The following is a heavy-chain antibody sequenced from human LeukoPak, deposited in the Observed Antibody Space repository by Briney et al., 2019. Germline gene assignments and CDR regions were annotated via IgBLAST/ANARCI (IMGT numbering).Heavy chain of an antibody. V-gene: IGHV3-48*01. CDR3: ARVSGSRNYYFGAFDI. D-gene: IGHD3-10*01. CDR2: IGSRGNTK. J-gene: IGHJ3*02. Sequence: GGSLRLSCAASGFTFSSYRMNWVRQAPGKGLEWLSFIGSRGNTKAYADSVKGRFTISRDNAKNSLYLQMDSLRAEDTAMYYCARVSGSRNYYFGAFDIWGQGTMVTVSS. CDR1: GFTFSSYR.